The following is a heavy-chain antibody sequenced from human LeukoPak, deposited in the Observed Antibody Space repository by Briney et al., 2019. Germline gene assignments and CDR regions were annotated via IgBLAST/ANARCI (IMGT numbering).Heavy chain of an antibody. CDR3: ARGPMGNDY. D-gene: IGHD2-8*01. Sequence: SETLSLTCTVSGGSISSSSYYWGWIRQPPGKGLEWIGSIYYSGSTYYNPSLKSRVTISVDTSKNQFALKLSSVTAADTAVYYCARGPMGNDYWGQGTLVTVSS. V-gene: IGHV4-39*06. J-gene: IGHJ4*02. CDR1: GGSISSSSYY. CDR2: IYYSGST.